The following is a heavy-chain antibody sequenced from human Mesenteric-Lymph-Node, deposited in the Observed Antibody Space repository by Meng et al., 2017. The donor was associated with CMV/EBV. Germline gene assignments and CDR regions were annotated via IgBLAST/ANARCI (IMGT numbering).Heavy chain of an antibody. CDR3: AREDFGAFDI. Sequence: GGSLRLSCAASGFTFTTYTMTWVRQAPGKGLEWVSVIYSGGSTYYADSVKDRFTISRDNSKNTLYLQMNSLRVEDTAVYYCAREDFGAFDIWGQGAMVTVSS. V-gene: IGHV3-53*01. CDR2: IYSGGST. D-gene: IGHD3-16*01. J-gene: IGHJ3*02. CDR1: GFTFTTYT.